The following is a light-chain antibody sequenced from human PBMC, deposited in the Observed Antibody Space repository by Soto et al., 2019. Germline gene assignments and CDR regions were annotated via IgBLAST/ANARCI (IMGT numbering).Light chain of an antibody. CDR3: QQYITLPHT. J-gene: IGKJ2*01. CDR1: QSVTNNF. CDR2: GIS. Sequence: ENVLTQSPGTLSLSPGERATLSCRASQSVTNNFFAWYQQKPGQAPRLLIYGISSRATGIPDRFSGSGSGTDFTLTISRLEPEDFVVYYCQQYITLPHTFGQGTKLKVK. V-gene: IGKV3-20*01.